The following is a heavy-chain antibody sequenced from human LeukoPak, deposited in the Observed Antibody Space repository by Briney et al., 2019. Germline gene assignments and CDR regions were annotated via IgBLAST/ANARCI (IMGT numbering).Heavy chain of an antibody. J-gene: IGHJ3*02. Sequence: GGSLRLSCAASGFTFSSYAMSWVRQAPGKGLEWVSAISGSGGSTYYADSVKGRFTISRDNSKNTLYLQMNSLRAEDTAVYYCAKDRVGRRITMIVVVSEAFDIWGQGTMVTVSS. V-gene: IGHV3-23*01. CDR3: AKDRVGRRITMIVVVSEAFDI. CDR1: GFTFSSYA. CDR2: ISGSGGST. D-gene: IGHD3-22*01.